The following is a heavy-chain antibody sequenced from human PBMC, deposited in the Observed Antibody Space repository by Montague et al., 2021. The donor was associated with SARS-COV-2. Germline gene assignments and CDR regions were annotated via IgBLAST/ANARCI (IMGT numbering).Heavy chain of an antibody. V-gene: IGHV4-31*03. D-gene: IGHD2-2*01. CDR2: IYYSGST. J-gene: IGHJ6*02. CDR1: GXSISSGGYY. Sequence: TLSLTCTVSGXSISSGGYYWSWIRQHPGKGLEWIGYIYYSGSTYYNPSLKSRVTISVDTSKNQFSLKLSSVTAADTAVYYCAREKRNYCSSTSCYDNYYYYYGMDVWGQGTTVTVSS. CDR3: AREKRNYCSSTSCYDNYYYYYGMDV.